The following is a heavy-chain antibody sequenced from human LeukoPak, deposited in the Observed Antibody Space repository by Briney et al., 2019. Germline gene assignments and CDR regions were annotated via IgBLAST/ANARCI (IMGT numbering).Heavy chain of an antibody. CDR3: ARSKRGRYYYYYYMDV. Sequence: SVTVSCKASGGTFSSYAISWVRQAPGQGLEWMGGIIPIFCTANYAQKFQGRLTITTDESTSTAYMELSSLRSEDTAVYYCARSKRGRYYYYYYMDVWGKGTTVTVSS. D-gene: IGHD3-10*01. CDR2: IIPIFCTA. CDR1: GGTFSSYA. V-gene: IGHV1-69*05. J-gene: IGHJ6*03.